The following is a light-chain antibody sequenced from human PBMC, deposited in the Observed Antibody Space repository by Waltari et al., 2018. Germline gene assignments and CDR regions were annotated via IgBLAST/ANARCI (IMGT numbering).Light chain of an antibody. J-gene: IGLJ1*01. CDR3: CSYAGGSTPGLV. V-gene: IGLV2-23*02. Sequence: QSALTQPASVSGSPGQSITISCTGTSSDVGNYILVSWYQQHPGKAPKLMIYEVSKRPSGVSNRFSGSKSRNTASLTISGLQAEDEADYYCCSYAGGSTPGLVFGTGTKVTVL. CDR1: SSDVGNYIL. CDR2: EVS.